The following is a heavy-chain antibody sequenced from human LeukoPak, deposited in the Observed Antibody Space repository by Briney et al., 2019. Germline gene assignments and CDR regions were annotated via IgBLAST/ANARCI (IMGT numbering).Heavy chain of an antibody. V-gene: IGHV3-21*01. Sequence: GGSLRLSCAASGFAFSTYGIHWVRQAPGKGLEWVSSISSSSSYIYYADSVKGRFTISRDNGKNSLYLQMNSLRAEDTAVYYCARVALYESSGSGPFDYWGQGTLVTVSS. CDR3: ARVALYESSGSGPFDY. D-gene: IGHD2-15*01. CDR1: GFAFSTYG. CDR2: ISSSSSYI. J-gene: IGHJ4*02.